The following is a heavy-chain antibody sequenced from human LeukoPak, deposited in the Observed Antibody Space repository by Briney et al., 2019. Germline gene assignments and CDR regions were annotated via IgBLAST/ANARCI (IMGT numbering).Heavy chain of an antibody. Sequence: ASVKVSCKASGYTFTGYYIHWVRQAPGQGLEWMGWINPGSGSTSSAQKFQGRVTMTRDTSISTAYMELNRLRSDDTAVYYCVRAGGGYSSGWGAFDIWGQGTMVTVSS. V-gene: IGHV1-2*02. CDR1: GYTFTGYY. D-gene: IGHD5-18*01. J-gene: IGHJ3*02. CDR2: INPGSGST. CDR3: VRAGGGYSSGWGAFDI.